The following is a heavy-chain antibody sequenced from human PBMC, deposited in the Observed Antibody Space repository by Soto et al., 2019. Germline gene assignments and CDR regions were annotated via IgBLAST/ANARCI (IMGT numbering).Heavy chain of an antibody. J-gene: IGHJ6*02. CDR2: SRDKVNSYTT. V-gene: IGHV3-72*01. CDR1: GFILSDHY. CDR3: TRGGSSSPYYDPMDV. Sequence: EVQLVESGGGLVQPGGSLRLACTASGFILSDHYMDWVRQAPGKGLEWIGRSRDKVNSYTTQYAASGKGRFTITRDASKDSLYLQIDNLKTEDTAVYLCTRGGSSSPYYDPMDVWGQGTTVIISS. D-gene: IGHD6-6*01.